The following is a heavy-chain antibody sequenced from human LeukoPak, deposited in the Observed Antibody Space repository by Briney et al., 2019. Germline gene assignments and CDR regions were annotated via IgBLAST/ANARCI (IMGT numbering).Heavy chain of an antibody. Sequence: SETLSLTCTVSGYSISSGYYWGWIRQPPGKGLEWIGSIYHSGSTYYNPSLKSRVTISVDRSKNQFSLKLSSVTAADTAVYYCARGRDIVVADYWGQGTLVTVSS. J-gene: IGHJ4*02. D-gene: IGHD2-2*01. CDR1: GYSISSGYY. CDR2: IYHSGST. CDR3: ARGRDIVVADY. V-gene: IGHV4-38-2*02.